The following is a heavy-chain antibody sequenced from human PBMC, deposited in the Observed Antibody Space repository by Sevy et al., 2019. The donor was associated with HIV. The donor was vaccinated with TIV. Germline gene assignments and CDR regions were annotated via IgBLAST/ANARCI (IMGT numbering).Heavy chain of an antibody. Sequence: ASVKVSCKASGGTFSSYAISWVRQAPGQGLEWMGGTIPIFGTANYAQKFQGRVTITADESTSTAYMELSSLRSEDTAVYYCARGLVSKDYGDYYYYGMDVWGQGTTVTVSS. CDR3: ARGLVSKDYGDYYYYGMDV. CDR1: GGTFSSYA. CDR2: TIPIFGTA. J-gene: IGHJ6*02. V-gene: IGHV1-69*13. D-gene: IGHD4-17*01.